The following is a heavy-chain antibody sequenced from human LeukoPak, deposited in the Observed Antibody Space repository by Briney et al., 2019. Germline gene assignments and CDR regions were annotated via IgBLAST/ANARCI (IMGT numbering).Heavy chain of an antibody. CDR1: GFTFRSYG. CDR3: ASCLRGGYSGYDLDY. D-gene: IGHD5-12*01. J-gene: IGHJ4*02. CDR2: IWYDGSNK. V-gene: IGHV3-33*01. Sequence: GGSLRLSCAASGFTFRSYGMHWVRQAPGKGLEWVAVIWYDGSNKYYADSVKGRFTISRDNSKNTLYLQMNSLRAEDTAVYYCASCLRGGYSGYDLDYGGQGTLVTVSS.